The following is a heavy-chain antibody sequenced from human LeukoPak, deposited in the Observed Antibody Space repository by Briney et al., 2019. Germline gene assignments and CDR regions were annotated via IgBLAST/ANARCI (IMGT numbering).Heavy chain of an antibody. CDR2: MNPNSGNT. CDR3: ARVGYCISGICYPPDY. V-gene: IGHV1-8*01. D-gene: IGHD2-8*01. J-gene: IGHJ4*02. Sequence: ASVKVSCKASGYSFTSYDINWVRQATGQGLEWMGWMNPNSGNTGYAQKLQGRVTMTTDTSTSTAYMELRSLRSDDTAVYYCARVGYCISGICYPPDYWGQGTLVTVSS. CDR1: GYSFTSYD.